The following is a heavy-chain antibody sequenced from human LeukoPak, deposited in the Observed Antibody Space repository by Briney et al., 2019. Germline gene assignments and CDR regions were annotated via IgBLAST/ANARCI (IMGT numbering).Heavy chain of an antibody. CDR1: GGSITSTNY. J-gene: IGHJ4*02. CDR2: VNLQGST. V-gene: IGHV4-4*02. CDR3: AREGGPYRPLDY. Sequence: SETLSLNCGVSGGSITSTNYWTWVRPPPGKGLEWIGEVNLQGSTNYNPSLMGRVAISVDMSENHISLQLTSVTAADTAVYYCAREGGPYRPLDYSGQGTLVTVSS.